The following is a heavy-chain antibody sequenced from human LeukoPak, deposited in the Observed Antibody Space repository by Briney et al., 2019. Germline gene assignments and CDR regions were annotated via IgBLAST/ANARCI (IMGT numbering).Heavy chain of an antibody. CDR1: GGSIRGYY. D-gene: IGHD6-13*01. CDR3: ASYSSSLEYFHP. J-gene: IGHJ1*01. V-gene: IGHV4-59*01. Sequence: SETLSLTCTVSGGSIRGYYWSWIRQPPGKGLEWIAYINYSGSTNYNPSLKRRVAISVDTAKNQFSLKLSSVTAADTAVYYCASYSSSLEYFHPWGQGTLVTVSS. CDR2: INYSGST.